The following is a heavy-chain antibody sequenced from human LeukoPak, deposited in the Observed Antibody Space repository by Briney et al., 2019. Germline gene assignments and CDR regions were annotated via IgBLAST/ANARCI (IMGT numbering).Heavy chain of an antibody. CDR1: GGSISSYY. Sequence: SETLSLTCTVSGGSISSYYWSWIRQPPGKGLEWIGYIYYSGSTNYNPSLKSRVTISVDTSKNQFSLKLSSVTAADTAVYYCATESPSPRRKYYYYYYGMDVWGQGTTVTVSS. CDR3: ATESPSPRRKYYYYYYGMDV. J-gene: IGHJ6*02. D-gene: IGHD1-14*01. CDR2: IYYSGST. V-gene: IGHV4-59*12.